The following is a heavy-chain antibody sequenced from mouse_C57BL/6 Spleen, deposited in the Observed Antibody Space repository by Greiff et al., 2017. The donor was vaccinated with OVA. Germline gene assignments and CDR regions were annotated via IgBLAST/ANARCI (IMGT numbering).Heavy chain of an antibody. CDR2: IDPSDSYT. J-gene: IGHJ4*01. CDR1: GYTFTSYW. V-gene: IGHV1-69*01. Sequence: VQLKQPGAELVMPGASVKLSCKASGYTFTSYWMHWVKQRPGQGLEWIGEIDPSDSYTNYNQKFKGKSTLTVDKSSSTAYMQLSSLTSEDSAVYYCASGRYAMDYWGQGTSVTVSS. CDR3: ASGRYAMDY.